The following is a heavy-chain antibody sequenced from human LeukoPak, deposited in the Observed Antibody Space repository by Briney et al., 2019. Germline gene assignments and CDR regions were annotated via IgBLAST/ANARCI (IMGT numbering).Heavy chain of an antibody. V-gene: IGHV1-69*04. CDR1: GYTFTSYA. Sequence: GASVKVSCKASGYTFTSYAISWVRQAPGQGLEWMGRIIPILGIANYAQKFQGRVTITADKSTSTAYMELSSLRSEDTAVYYCARDRNWFDPWGQGTLVTVSS. CDR2: IIPILGIA. CDR3: ARDRNWFDP. J-gene: IGHJ5*02.